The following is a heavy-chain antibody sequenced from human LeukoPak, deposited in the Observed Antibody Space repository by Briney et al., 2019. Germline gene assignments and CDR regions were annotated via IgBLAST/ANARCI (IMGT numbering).Heavy chain of an antibody. CDR3: ARRGGIHLDYFDY. CDR2: ISSNGGST. CDR1: GFTFSSYA. V-gene: IGHV3-64*01. Sequence: GGSLRLSCAASGFTFSSYAMHWVRQAPGKGLEHVSGISSNGGSTSYANSVKGRFTISRDNSKNTLYLQMGSLRAEDMAVYYCARRGGIHLDYFDYWGQGTLVTVSS. J-gene: IGHJ4*02. D-gene: IGHD3-16*01.